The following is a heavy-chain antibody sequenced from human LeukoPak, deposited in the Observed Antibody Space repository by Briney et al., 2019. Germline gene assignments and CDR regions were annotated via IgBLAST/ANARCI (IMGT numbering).Heavy chain of an antibody. J-gene: IGHJ4*02. CDR3: ARDGYCSSGSCYGSYDY. D-gene: IGHD2-15*01. CDR1: GGSISNYY. V-gene: IGHV4-59*01. Sequence: PSETLSLTCTVSGGSISNYYWSWIRQPPGKGLEWIGYIYYSGSTNYNPSLKSRVTISVDTSKNQFSLNLSSVTAADTAVYYCARDGYCSSGSCYGSYDYWGQGTLVTVSS. CDR2: IYYSGST.